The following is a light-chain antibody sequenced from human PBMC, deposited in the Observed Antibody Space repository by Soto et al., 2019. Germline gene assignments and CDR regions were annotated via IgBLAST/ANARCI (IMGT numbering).Light chain of an antibody. CDR2: GAS. V-gene: IGKV3-20*01. Sequence: IVLTQSPGTLSLSPGERASLSCRASQSVSSSYLAWYQQKPGQAPRLLIYGASSRATGIPDRFGGSGSGTDFTLTISRLEPEEFAVYYCQQYGSSLYTFGQGTKLEIK. CDR3: QQYGSSLYT. CDR1: QSVSSSY. J-gene: IGKJ2*01.